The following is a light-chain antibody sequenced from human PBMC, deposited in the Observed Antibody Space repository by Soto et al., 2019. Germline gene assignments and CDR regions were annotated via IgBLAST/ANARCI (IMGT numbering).Light chain of an antibody. CDR1: QSISSW. J-gene: IGKJ2*01. CDR3: QLYNSYLYT. V-gene: IGKV1-5*01. Sequence: DIQMTQSPSTLSASVGDRVTITCRASQSISSWLAWYQQKPGKAPKLLIYDASSLGSGVPSRFRGSGSGTEFTLTISSLQPDDFATYYCQLYNSYLYTFGQGTKLEIK. CDR2: DAS.